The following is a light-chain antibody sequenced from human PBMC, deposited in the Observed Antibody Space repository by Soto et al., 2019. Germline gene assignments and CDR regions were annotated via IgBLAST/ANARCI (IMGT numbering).Light chain of an antibody. Sequence: DLQMTPSPPTLSASVGDRVTITFRASQSISSWLAWYQQKPGKAPKLLIYDASSLESGVPSRFSGSGSGTEFTLTISSLQPDDFATYYCQQYNSYSTFGQGTKVDIK. CDR2: DAS. CDR1: QSISSW. CDR3: QQYNSYST. V-gene: IGKV1-5*01. J-gene: IGKJ1*01.